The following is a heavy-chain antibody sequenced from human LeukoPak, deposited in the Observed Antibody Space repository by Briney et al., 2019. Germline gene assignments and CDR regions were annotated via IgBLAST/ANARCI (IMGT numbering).Heavy chain of an antibody. CDR1: GGSISSYY. Sequence: SETLSLTCTVSGGSISSYYWSWIRQPPGKGLEWIGYIYYSGSTNYNPSLKSRVTISVDTSKNQFSLKLSSVTAADTAVYYCARLNYDFWSGYQADWGQGTLVTVSS. CDR3: ARLNYDFWSGYQAD. CDR2: IYYSGST. J-gene: IGHJ4*02. D-gene: IGHD3-3*01. V-gene: IGHV4-59*01.